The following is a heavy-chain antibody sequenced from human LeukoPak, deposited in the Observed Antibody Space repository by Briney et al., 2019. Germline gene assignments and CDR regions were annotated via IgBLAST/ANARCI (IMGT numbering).Heavy chain of an antibody. V-gene: IGHV1-18*04. CDR3: ARGGGSIKWFDP. D-gene: IGHD3-10*01. CDR2: ISAYNGNT. Sequence: ASVKVSCKASGYTFTGYGLSSVRQAPGQGLEWMGWISAYNGNTNYAQTLQGRLTMTTDTSTSTAYMELRSVRSDDTAVYYCARGGGSIKWFDPWGQGTLVSVSS. J-gene: IGHJ5*02. CDR1: GYTFTGYG.